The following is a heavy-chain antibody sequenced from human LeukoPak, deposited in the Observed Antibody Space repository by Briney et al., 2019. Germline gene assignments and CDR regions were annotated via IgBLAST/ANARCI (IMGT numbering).Heavy chain of an antibody. CDR2: IYHSGST. CDR3: ARHRSGVVVPAADDAFDI. Sequence: SETLSLTCAVSGYSISSGYYWGWIRQPPGKGLEGIGSIYHSGSTYYNPSLKSRVTISVDTSKNQFSLKLSSVTAADTAVYYCARHRSGVVVPAADDAFDIWGQGTMVTVSS. D-gene: IGHD2-2*01. CDR1: GYSISSGYY. J-gene: IGHJ3*02. V-gene: IGHV4-38-2*01.